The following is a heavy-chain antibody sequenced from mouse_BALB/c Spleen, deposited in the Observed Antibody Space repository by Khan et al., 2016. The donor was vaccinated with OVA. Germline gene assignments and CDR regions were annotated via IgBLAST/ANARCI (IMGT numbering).Heavy chain of an antibody. Sequence: QIQLVQSGPELKKPGETVKISCKASGYTFKNHGMNWVKQAPGKGLKWMGWINTDTGEPTYVEDFKGRFAFSLETSASTAYLQINNLKNEDTATYFCARPPFFSYVMVYWGQGTSVTVSS. CDR3: ARPPFFSYVMVY. J-gene: IGHJ4*01. CDR2: INTDTGEP. CDR1: GYTFKNHG. V-gene: IGHV9-3*02.